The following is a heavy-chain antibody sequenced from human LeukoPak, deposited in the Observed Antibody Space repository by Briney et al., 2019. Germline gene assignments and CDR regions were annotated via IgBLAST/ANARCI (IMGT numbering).Heavy chain of an antibody. CDR1: GFTFSSYE. CDR3: ARVQGRYDAFDI. CDR2: ISSSGSTI. J-gene: IGHJ3*02. V-gene: IGHV3-48*03. Sequence: GGSLRLSCAASGFTFSSYEMNWVRQAPGKGLEWVSYISSSGSTIYYADSVKGRFTISRANAKNSLYLQMNSLRAEDTAVYYCARVQGRYDAFDIWGQGTMVTVSS.